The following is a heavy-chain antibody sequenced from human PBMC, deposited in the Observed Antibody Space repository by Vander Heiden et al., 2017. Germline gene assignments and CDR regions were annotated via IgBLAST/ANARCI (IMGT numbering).Heavy chain of an antibody. CDR3: AKDSEYGAGSYYNVGYFDY. V-gene: IGHV3-23*01. D-gene: IGHD3-10*01. CDR1: GSPSWSCA. J-gene: IGHJ4*02. CDR2: ISGSGGST. Sequence: LHLLASWGGLVQPGGSLSVSCAASGSPSWSCAMGGVRQAPGKGLEWVSAISGSGGSTYYADAVKGRFTISRDNSKNTLYLQMNSLRAEDTAVYYCAKDSEYGAGSYYNVGYFDYWGQGTLVTVSS.